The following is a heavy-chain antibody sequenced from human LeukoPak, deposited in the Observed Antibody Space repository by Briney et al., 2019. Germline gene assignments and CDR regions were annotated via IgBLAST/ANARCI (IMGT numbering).Heavy chain of an antibody. CDR3: AKLAQGHGVGIVY. V-gene: IGHV3-30*18. CDR1: GFTFSSYG. Sequence: PGGSLRLSCAASGFTFSSYGMHWVRQAPGKGLEWVAVISYDGSNKYYADSVKGRFTISRDNSKNTLYLQMNSLRAEDTAVYYCAKLAQGHGVGIVYWGQGTLVTVSS. CDR2: ISYDGSNK. J-gene: IGHJ4*02. D-gene: IGHD7-27*01.